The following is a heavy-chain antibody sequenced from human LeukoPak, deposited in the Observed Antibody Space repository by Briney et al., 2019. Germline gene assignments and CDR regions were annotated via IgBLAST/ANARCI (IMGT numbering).Heavy chain of an antibody. Sequence: ASVKVSCKALGYTFTDHYFHWVRQAPGQGLEWMGWINPNSGGTNYAQKFQGRVTMTRDTSISTAYMELSRLISDDTAVYYCARDRDWGQDYWGQGTLVTVSS. CDR1: GYTFTDHY. J-gene: IGHJ4*02. D-gene: IGHD7-27*01. V-gene: IGHV1-2*02. CDR2: INPNSGGT. CDR3: ARDRDWGQDY.